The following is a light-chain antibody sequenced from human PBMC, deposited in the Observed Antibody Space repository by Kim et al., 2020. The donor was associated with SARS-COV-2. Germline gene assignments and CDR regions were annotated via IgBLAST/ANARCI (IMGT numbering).Light chain of an antibody. CDR1: QGVSNY. CDR2: EAS. Sequence: GTRSLSPGNRATLSVVTSQGVSNYLAWYQQKPGQAPRLLIYEASKRAAGIPARFSGSGSGTDFTLTISRLEPGDSAVYFCQQRGSFGQGTRLEIK. J-gene: IGKJ5*01. V-gene: IGKV3-11*01. CDR3: QQRGS.